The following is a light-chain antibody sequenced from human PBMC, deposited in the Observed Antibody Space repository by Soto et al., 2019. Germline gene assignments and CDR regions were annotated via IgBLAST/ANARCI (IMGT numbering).Light chain of an antibody. Sequence: DIQMTQSPSSLSASVGDRVTITCRASQSISSYLNWYQQKPGKATKLLIYAASTLQSGVTSRFSGSGSETEFSLTIRALQPEDFATYYCQQLSRYPLTFGGGTKVDI. CDR1: QSISSY. CDR2: AAS. CDR3: QQLSRYPLT. V-gene: IGKV1-9*01. J-gene: IGKJ4*01.